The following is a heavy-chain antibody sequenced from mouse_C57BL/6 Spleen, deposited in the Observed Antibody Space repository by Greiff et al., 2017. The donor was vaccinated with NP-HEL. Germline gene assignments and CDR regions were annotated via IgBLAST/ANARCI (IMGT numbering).Heavy chain of an antibody. CDR2: IYPGSGST. CDR1: GYTFTSYW. V-gene: IGHV1-55*01. CDR3: ARFYYSNYDWYFEG. Sequence: QVQLQQPGAELVKPGASVKMSCKASGYTFTSYWITWVKQRPGQGLEWIGDIYPGSGSTNYNEKFKSKATLTVDTSSSTAYMQLSSLTSEDSAVYGCARFYYSNYDWYFEGWGTGATVTVSS. D-gene: IGHD2-5*01. J-gene: IGHJ1*03.